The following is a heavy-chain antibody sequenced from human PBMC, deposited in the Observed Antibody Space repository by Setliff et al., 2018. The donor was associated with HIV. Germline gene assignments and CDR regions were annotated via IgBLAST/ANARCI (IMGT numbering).Heavy chain of an antibody. V-gene: IGHV4-38-2*01. CDR3: ARGKGGLVGPAEFDY. D-gene: IGHD1-26*01. CDR2: IYYSGST. J-gene: IGHJ4*02. Sequence: SETLSLTCAVSGYSISSGYYWGWIRQPPGKGLEWIGSIYYSGSTHYKSSLKSRVTISVDTSKNQFSLRLSSVTAADTAIYFCARGKGGLVGPAEFDYWGPGTLVTVSS. CDR1: GYSISSGYY.